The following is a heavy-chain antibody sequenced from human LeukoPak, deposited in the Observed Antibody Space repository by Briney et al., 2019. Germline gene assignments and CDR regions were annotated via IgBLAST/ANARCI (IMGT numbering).Heavy chain of an antibody. Sequence: GGSLRLSCAASGFTFSSYAMGWVRQAPGKGLEWVSAITASGGNTYYADSVKGRFTISRVNSKNTLYLQVNSLRAEDTAVYYCAKGNGYSYGRYYFDYWGQGTLVTVSS. V-gene: IGHV3-23*01. CDR1: GFTFSSYA. D-gene: IGHD5-18*01. CDR3: AKGNGYSYGRYYFDY. CDR2: ITASGGNT. J-gene: IGHJ4*02.